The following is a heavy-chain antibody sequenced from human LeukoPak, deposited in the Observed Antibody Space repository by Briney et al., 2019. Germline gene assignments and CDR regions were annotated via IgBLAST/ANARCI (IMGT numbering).Heavy chain of an antibody. J-gene: IGHJ4*02. D-gene: IGHD3/OR15-3a*01. CDR2: MYYSGST. CDR3: ARPKGLRGAQIYDY. V-gene: IGHV4-59*12. Sequence: SETLSLTCTVSGGSISSYYWSWIRQPPGKGLEWIGYMYYSGSTNYNPSLKSRVTISVDMSKNQVSLKLSSVTAADTAVYYCARPKGLRGAQIYDYWGQGTLVTVSS. CDR1: GGSISSYY.